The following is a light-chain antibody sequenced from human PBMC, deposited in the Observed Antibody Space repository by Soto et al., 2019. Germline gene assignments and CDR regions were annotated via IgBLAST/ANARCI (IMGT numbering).Light chain of an antibody. CDR3: QSYDRSLRGYV. V-gene: IGLV1-40*01. Sequence: QSELTQPPSVSGAPGQRVTISCTGSSSNIGAGYDVHWYQQLPRTAPKVLIYGNSNRPSGVPDRFSGSKSGTSASLAITGLQAEDEADYYCQSYDRSLRGYVFGTGTKLTVL. CDR1: SSNIGAGYD. J-gene: IGLJ1*01. CDR2: GNS.